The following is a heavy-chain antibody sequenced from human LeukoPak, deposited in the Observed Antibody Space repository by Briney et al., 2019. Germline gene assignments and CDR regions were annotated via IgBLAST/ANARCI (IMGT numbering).Heavy chain of an antibody. D-gene: IGHD3-22*01. V-gene: IGHV4-38-2*02. CDR3: ARDLYYDSSGYPSPHPAFDI. Sequence: SETLSLTCSVSGYSISSGFYWDWIRQPPGKGLEWIGSIYHSGSTYYNPPLKSRVTISVDTSKNQFSLKLSSVTAADTAVYYCARDLYYDSSGYPSPHPAFDIWGQGTMVTVSS. CDR1: GYSISSGFY. J-gene: IGHJ3*02. CDR2: IYHSGST.